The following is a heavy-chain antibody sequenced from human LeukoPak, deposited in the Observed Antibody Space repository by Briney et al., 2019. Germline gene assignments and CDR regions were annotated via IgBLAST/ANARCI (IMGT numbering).Heavy chain of an antibody. J-gene: IGHJ4*02. CDR3: ATPFSSSYEMF. CDR2: IKQDGSER. CDR1: GFTFSSSW. Sequence: PGGSLRLSCAASGFTFSSSWMSWVRQAPGKGLEWVANIKQDGSERNYVDSVKGRFTISRDNAKGSLYLQMNSLRAEDTAVYYCATPFSSSYEMFWGQGTLVTVSS. V-gene: IGHV3-7*01. D-gene: IGHD6-13*01.